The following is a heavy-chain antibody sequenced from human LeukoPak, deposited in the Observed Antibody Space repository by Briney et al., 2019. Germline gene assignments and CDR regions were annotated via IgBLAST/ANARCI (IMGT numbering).Heavy chain of an antibody. CDR3: ARDRGGLVPFDY. V-gene: IGHV3-23*01. D-gene: IGHD6-19*01. CDR2: ISGSADST. CDR1: GFTFSTYA. Sequence: GGFLRLSCAASGFTFSTYAMSWVRQAPGKGLEWVSAISGSADSTYYADSVKGRFTISRDNAKNSLYLQMNSLRAEDTAVYYCARDRGGLVPFDYWGQGTLVTVSS. J-gene: IGHJ4*02.